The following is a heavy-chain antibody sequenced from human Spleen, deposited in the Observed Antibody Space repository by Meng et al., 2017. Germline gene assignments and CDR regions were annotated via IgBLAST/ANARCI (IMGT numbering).Heavy chain of an antibody. CDR2: IKQDGREK. Sequence: GESLKISCVASGIPFSDSWMTWVRQTPGKGLEWVAKIKQDGREKYYVDSVKGRFTISRDHAKNPLYLQMKSLRAEDTGVYYCARDRGVAGYSGRYLDLWGQGTLVTVSS. CDR1: GIPFSDSW. V-gene: IGHV3-7*01. J-gene: IGHJ4*02. CDR3: ARDRGVAGYSGRYLDL. D-gene: IGHD5-12*01.